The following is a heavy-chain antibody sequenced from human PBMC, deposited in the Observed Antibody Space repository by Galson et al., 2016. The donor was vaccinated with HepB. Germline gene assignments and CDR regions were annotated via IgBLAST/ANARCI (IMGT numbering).Heavy chain of an antibody. V-gene: IGHV3-74*01. J-gene: IGHJ4*02. CDR2: INEDGSTT. CDR3: ARDLAGAFDY. CDR1: GSTFSNFW. D-gene: IGHD1-26*01. Sequence: SLRLSCAASGSTFSNFWMHWVRQAPGKGLVWVSRINEDGSTTSYADSVKGRFTISRDNAQNTLFLQMNSLRAEATGVYYCARDLAGAFDYWGQGTLVTVSA.